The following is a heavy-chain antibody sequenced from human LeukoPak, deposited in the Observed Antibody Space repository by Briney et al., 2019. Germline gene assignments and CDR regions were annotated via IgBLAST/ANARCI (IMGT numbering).Heavy chain of an antibody. CDR2: ISSRSSYI. J-gene: IGHJ4*02. V-gene: IGHV3-21*01. D-gene: IGHD5-18*01. CDR3: AREGYSYGHDY. Sequence: GGSLRLSCAASGFTFSTYTMNWVRQAPGKGLEWVSSISSRSSYIFYAESLKGRYTISRDNAKNSLYLQMNSLGGEDTAVYYCAREGYSYGHDYWGQGTLVTVSS. CDR1: GFTFSTYT.